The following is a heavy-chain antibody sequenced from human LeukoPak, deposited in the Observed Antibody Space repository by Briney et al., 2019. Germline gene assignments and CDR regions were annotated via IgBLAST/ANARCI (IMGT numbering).Heavy chain of an antibody. D-gene: IGHD3-22*01. J-gene: IGHJ4*02. Sequence: SETLSLTCTVSGGSISSYYWSWIRQPPGKGLEWIGYIYYSGSTNYNPSLKSRVTISVDTSKNQFSLKLSSVTAADTAVYYCAREQGIYYYDSSGFDYWGQGTLATVSS. V-gene: IGHV4-59*01. CDR2: IYYSGST. CDR1: GGSISSYY. CDR3: AREQGIYYYDSSGFDY.